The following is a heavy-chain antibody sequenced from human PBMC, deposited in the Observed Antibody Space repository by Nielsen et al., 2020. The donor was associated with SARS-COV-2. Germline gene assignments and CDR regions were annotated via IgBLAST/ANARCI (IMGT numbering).Heavy chain of an antibody. J-gene: IGHJ4*02. Sequence: GGSLRLSCAASGFTFSDYYMSWIRQAPGKGLEWVSYISSSGSTIYYADSVKGRFTISRDNAKNSLYLQMNSLRAEDTAVYYCAKGVVAATNDPFDYWGQGTLVTVSS. V-gene: IGHV3-11*01. CDR3: AKGVVAATNDPFDY. CDR1: GFTFSDYY. CDR2: ISSSGSTI. D-gene: IGHD2-15*01.